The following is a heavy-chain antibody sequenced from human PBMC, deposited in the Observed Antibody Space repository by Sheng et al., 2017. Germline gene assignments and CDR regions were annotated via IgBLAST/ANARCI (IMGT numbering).Heavy chain of an antibody. CDR3: VTDQGGFFDS. D-gene: IGHD3-16*01. Sequence: QVQLVQSGAEVKKPGSSVKVSCKASGGTFSSYTFSWVRQAPGQGLEWMGDIIPILGLANYAQKLQGRLTNTADKSTNTAYMELSSLTSEDTAVYYCVTDQGGFFDSWGQGTLVTVSS. CDR2: IIPILGLA. J-gene: IGHJ5*01. V-gene: IGHV1-69*10. CDR1: GGTFSSYT.